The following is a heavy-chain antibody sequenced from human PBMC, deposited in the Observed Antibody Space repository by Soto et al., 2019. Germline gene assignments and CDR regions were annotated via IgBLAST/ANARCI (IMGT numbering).Heavy chain of an antibody. J-gene: IGHJ4*02. D-gene: IGHD2-2*01. Sequence: GGSLRLSCAASGFTFSGYAMSWVRQSPGKGLEWVSAISGSGGSTYYADSVKGRFTISRDNSKNTLYLQMNSLRAEDTAVYYCAKTYCSSTSCFDYWGQGTLVNVSS. CDR1: GFTFSGYA. CDR2: ISGSGGST. CDR3: AKTYCSSTSCFDY. V-gene: IGHV3-23*01.